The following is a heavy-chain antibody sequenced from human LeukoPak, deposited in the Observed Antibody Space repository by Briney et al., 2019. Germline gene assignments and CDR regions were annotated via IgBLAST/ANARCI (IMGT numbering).Heavy chain of an antibody. CDR3: ARRKIHSGYDWVFDY. V-gene: IGHV1-8*01. CDR1: GYTFTSYD. J-gene: IGHJ4*02. D-gene: IGHD5-12*01. CDR2: MYPNSGNT. Sequence: GASVKVSCKASGYTFTSYDINWVRQATGQGLEWMGWMYPNSGNTGYAQKFQGRVTMTRNTSISTAYMELSSLRSEDTAVYYCARRKIHSGYDWVFDYWGQGTLVTVSS.